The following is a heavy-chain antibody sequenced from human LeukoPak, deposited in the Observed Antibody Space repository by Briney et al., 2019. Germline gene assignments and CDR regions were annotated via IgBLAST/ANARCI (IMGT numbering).Heavy chain of an antibody. D-gene: IGHD2-2*01. CDR3: ARYCSSTSCYFYYGMDV. V-gene: IGHV3-21*01. CDR1: GFTFSSIS. J-gene: IGHJ6*02. CDR2: ISSSSSYI. Sequence: GGSMRLSCAASGFTFSSISMNWVRPAQGKGLGWVSSISSSSSYISYEDSGKGRFTISRDNDQNPLYLQRISLRAEDTAGYYCARYCSSTSCYFYYGMDVWGQGTTVTVSS.